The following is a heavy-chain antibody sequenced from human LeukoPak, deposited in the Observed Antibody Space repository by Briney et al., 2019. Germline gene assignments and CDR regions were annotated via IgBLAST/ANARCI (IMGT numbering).Heavy chain of an antibody. CDR1: GYSFTTYG. CDR3: ARGSDCSGGSCYEFDY. J-gene: IGHJ4*02. V-gene: IGHV1-18*01. D-gene: IGHD2-15*01. CDR2: ISAYNGNT. Sequence: ASVKVSCKASGYSFTTYGITWVRQAPGQGLEWMGWISAYNGNTNYAQKLQGRVTMTTDTSTSTAYMELRSLRSDDTAVYYCARGSDCSGGSCYEFDYWSQGTLVTVSS.